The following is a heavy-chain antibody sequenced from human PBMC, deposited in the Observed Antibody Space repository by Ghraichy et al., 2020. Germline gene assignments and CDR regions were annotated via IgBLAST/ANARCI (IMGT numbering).Heavy chain of an antibody. Sequence: GGSLTLSCAASGFTFSSFAMSWVRQAPGKGLEWVSDSSGSAGGTSNADSVKGRCAISRDNSKNTLYLQMNSQRAEYTAVNCCAKDLHINWGSGFDIWGQGTMVTVSS. V-gene: IGHV3-23*01. CDR2: SSGSAGGT. D-gene: IGHD7-27*01. CDR3: AKDLHINWGSGFDI. J-gene: IGHJ3*02. CDR1: GFTFSSFA.